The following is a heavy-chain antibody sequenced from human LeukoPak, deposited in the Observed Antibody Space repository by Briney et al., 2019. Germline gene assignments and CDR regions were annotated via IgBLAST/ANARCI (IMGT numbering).Heavy chain of an antibody. CDR3: ARSARGQQAFDY. J-gene: IGHJ4*02. CDR2: IYYSGST. V-gene: IGHV4-59*08. CDR1: GGSISSYY. D-gene: IGHD6-13*01. Sequence: SETLSLTCTGSGGSISSYYWSWIRQPPGKGLEWIGYIYYSGSTNYNPSLKSRVTISVDTSKSQFSLKLSSVTAADTAVYYCARSARGQQAFDYWGQGTLVTVSS.